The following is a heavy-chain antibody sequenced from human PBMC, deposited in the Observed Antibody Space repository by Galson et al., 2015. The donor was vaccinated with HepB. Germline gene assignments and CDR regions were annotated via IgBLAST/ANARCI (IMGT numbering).Heavy chain of an antibody. V-gene: IGHV5-10-1*01. D-gene: IGHD6-19*01. CDR2: IDPSDSYS. Sequence: QSGAEVKKPGESLRISCKASGYTFTSYWIIWVRQMPGKGLEWMGRIDPSDSYSNYSPSFQGHVTISADKSISTAYLQWSSLKASDTAMYYCARLRSSGWGNEATKWFDPWGQGTLVTVSS. CDR3: ARLRSSGWGNEATKWFDP. CDR1: GYTFTSYW. J-gene: IGHJ5*02.